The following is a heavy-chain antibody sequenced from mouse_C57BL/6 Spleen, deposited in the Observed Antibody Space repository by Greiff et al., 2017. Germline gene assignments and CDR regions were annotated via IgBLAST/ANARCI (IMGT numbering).Heavy chain of an antibody. V-gene: IGHV1-54*01. Sequence: QVQLKESGAELVRPGTSVKVSCKASGYAFTNYLIEWVKQRPGQGLEWIGVINPGSGGTNYNEKFKGKATLTADKSSSTAYMQLSSLTSEDSAVYFCARGDYDYGWYFDVWGTGTTVTVSS. J-gene: IGHJ1*03. CDR2: INPGSGGT. D-gene: IGHD2-4*01. CDR3: ARGDYDYGWYFDV. CDR1: GYAFTNYL.